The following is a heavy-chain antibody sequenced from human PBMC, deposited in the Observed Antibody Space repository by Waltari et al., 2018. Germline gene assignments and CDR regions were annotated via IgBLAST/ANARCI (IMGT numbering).Heavy chain of an antibody. Sequence: EVQLLESGGGLVQPGGSLRLSCAASGFTFSSYAMSWVRQAPGKGLEWVSAISGSGGSTYYADAVKGRFTISRDKSKNTLYLQMNSLRAEDTAVYYCAKDYSSGWYYFDYWGQGTLVTVSS. V-gene: IGHV3-23*01. CDR1: GFTFSSYA. CDR3: AKDYSSGWYYFDY. J-gene: IGHJ4*02. D-gene: IGHD6-19*01. CDR2: ISGSGGST.